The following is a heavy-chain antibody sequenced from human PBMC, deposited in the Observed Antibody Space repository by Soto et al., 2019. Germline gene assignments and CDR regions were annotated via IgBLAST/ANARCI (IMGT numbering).Heavy chain of an antibody. CDR1: GGSITSGGYY. CDR2: IYYSGFT. J-gene: IGHJ5*02. Sequence: QVQLQESGPGLVKPSQTLSLTCTVSGGSITSGGYYWSWIRQHPGKGLEWIGYIYYSGFTYYNPSPXSXXTISVDTSKNPSSLKLSSVTAADTAVYYCARSVFPWGQGTLVTVSS. CDR3: ARSVFP. V-gene: IGHV4-31*03.